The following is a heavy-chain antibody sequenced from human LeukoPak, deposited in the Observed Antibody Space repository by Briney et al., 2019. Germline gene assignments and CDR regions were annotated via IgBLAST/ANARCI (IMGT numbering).Heavy chain of an antibody. D-gene: IGHD3-10*01. J-gene: IGHJ4*02. V-gene: IGHV3-30*02. Sequence: GRSLRLSCAASGFTFSSYGMHWVRQAPGKGLEWVAFIRYGGNNKYYADSVKGRFTISRDNSKNTLSLQMNSLRGEDTAVYYCAKDLYGSGSLFDYWGQGTLVTVSS. CDR1: GFTFSSYG. CDR2: IRYGGNNK. CDR3: AKDLYGSGSLFDY.